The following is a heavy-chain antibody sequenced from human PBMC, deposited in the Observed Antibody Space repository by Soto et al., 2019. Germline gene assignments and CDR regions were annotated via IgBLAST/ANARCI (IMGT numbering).Heavy chain of an antibody. CDR3: AAVPGVGDCYPFCDY. CDR2: FDPEDGET. V-gene: IGHV1-24*01. J-gene: IGHJ4*02. D-gene: IGHD2-21*02. Sequence: GASVKVSCKVSGYTLTELSMHWVRQAPGKGLEWMGGFDPEDGETIYAQKFQGRVTMTEDTSTDTAYMELSSLRSEDTAVYYCAAVPGVGDCYPFCDYWGQGTLVTVSS. CDR1: GYTLTELS.